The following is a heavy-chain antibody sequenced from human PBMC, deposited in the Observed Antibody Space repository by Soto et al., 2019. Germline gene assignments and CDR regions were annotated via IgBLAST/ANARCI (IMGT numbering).Heavy chain of an antibody. J-gene: IGHJ4*02. CDR3: ARDNFGGYYFPDY. D-gene: IGHD1-26*01. Sequence: QVQLVESGGGVVQPGRSLRLSCAASGFTFSSYGMHWVRQAPGKGLEWVAVIWYDGSNKYYADSVKGRFTISRDNSKNTLYLQMNSLRAEDTAVYYCARDNFGGYYFPDYWGQGTLVTVSS. CDR1: GFTFSSYG. CDR2: IWYDGSNK. V-gene: IGHV3-33*01.